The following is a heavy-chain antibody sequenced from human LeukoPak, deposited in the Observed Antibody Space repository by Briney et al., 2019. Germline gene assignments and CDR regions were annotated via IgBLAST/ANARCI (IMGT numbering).Heavy chain of an antibody. V-gene: IGHV1-69*04. Sequence: SVKVSCKASGGTFSSYAISWVRQAPGQGLEWMGRIIPILGMANYAQKFQGRVTITADKSTSTAYMELSSLRSEDTAVYYCARDSGDYGDYWGQGTLVTVSS. CDR2: IIPILGMA. J-gene: IGHJ4*02. CDR3: ARDSGDYGDY. D-gene: IGHD4-17*01. CDR1: GGTFSSYA.